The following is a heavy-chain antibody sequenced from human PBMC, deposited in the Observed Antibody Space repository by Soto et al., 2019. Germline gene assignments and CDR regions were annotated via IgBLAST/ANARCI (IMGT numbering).Heavy chain of an antibody. CDR3: AKHDYGEYKLYDY. V-gene: IGHV3-23*01. CDR1: GFTFTNYT. CDR2: ISESGYST. D-gene: IGHD4-17*01. J-gene: IGHJ4*02. Sequence: EGSLRRSCAASGFTFTNYTMTWVRQAPGKGLEWVSSISESGYSTYHADSVKGRFTISRENFKNTLYLQMSSLRAEDTAVYYCAKHDYGEYKLYDYWGQGTLVTVSS.